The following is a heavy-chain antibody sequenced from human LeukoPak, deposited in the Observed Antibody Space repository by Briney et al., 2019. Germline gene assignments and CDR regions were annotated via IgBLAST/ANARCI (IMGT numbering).Heavy chain of an antibody. CDR1: GFTFDDYA. J-gene: IGHJ4*02. D-gene: IGHD3-22*01. V-gene: IGHV3-9*01. CDR2: ISWNSGSI. Sequence: PGGSLRLSCAASGFTFDDYAMHWVRHAPGKGLEWVSGISWNSGSIGYADSVKGRFTISRDNAKNSLYLQMNSLRAEDTALYYCAKDGGRYYYDSSGYPDSYYFDYWGQGTLVTVSS. CDR3: AKDGGRYYYDSSGYPDSYYFDY.